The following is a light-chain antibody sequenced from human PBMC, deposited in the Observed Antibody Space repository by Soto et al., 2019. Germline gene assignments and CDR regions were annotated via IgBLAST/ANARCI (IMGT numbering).Light chain of an antibody. J-gene: IGLJ3*02. CDR1: SSDVGSYNL. V-gene: IGLV2-23*02. Sequence: QSALTQPASVSGSPGQSITISCTGTSSDVGSYNLVSWYQQLPGKASKLIIYEVNERPSGISDRFSGSKSGNTASLTISGLQGEDEADYYCCSYVGSSILMFGGGTMLTVL. CDR3: CSYVGSSILM. CDR2: EVN.